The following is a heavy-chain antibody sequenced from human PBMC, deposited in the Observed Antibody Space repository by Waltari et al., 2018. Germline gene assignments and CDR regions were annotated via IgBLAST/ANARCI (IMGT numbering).Heavy chain of an antibody. CDR3: ARVDYGGNWYGGLGY. Sequence: QVTLRESGPALVKPTQTLTLTCTFSGFSLSTSGMCVSWIRQPPGKALEWLALIDWDDDKYYSTSLKTRLTISKDTSKNQVVLTMTNMDPVDTATYYCARVDYGGNWYGGLGYWGQGTLVTVSS. V-gene: IGHV2-70*01. CDR1: GFSLSTSGMC. J-gene: IGHJ4*02. D-gene: IGHD4-17*01. CDR2: IDWDDDK.